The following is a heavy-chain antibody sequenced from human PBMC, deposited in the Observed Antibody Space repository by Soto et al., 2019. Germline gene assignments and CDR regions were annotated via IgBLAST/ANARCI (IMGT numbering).Heavy chain of an antibody. Sequence: PGGSLRLSCAASGFPFSSYAMSWVRQAPGQGLEWVSAISGSGGSTYYADSVQGRFTISRDNSKTTLYLQMNSLRAEDTAVYYCATITPPGIAAAGNYYYYGMDVWGQGTTVTVSS. V-gene: IGHV3-23*01. D-gene: IGHD6-13*01. CDR1: GFPFSSYA. CDR2: ISGSGGST. CDR3: ATITPPGIAAAGNYYYYGMDV. J-gene: IGHJ6*02.